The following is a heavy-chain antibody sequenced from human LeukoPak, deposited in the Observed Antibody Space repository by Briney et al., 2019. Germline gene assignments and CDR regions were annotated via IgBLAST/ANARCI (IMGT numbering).Heavy chain of an antibody. Sequence: SETLSLTCAVYGGSFSGYYWSWIRQPPGKGLEWIGEINHSGSTNYNPSLKSRVTISVDTSKNQFSLKLSSVTAADTAVYYCARGHYYGSGSYYDNWFDPWGQGTLVTVFS. J-gene: IGHJ5*02. CDR1: GGSFSGYY. CDR3: ARGHYYGSGSYYDNWFDP. D-gene: IGHD3-10*01. CDR2: INHSGST. V-gene: IGHV4-34*01.